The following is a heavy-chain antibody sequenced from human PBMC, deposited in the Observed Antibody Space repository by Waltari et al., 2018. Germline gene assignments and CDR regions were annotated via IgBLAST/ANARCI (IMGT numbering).Heavy chain of an antibody. CDR3: ARGTRDYYGMDV. J-gene: IGHJ6*02. Sequence: QLQLQESGPGLVKPSETLSLTCTVSGGSISSSSYYWGWIRQPPGKGLEWIGSIYYSGGTYYNPALKSRVTRSVDTSKNQFSLKLSSVTAADTAVYYCARGTRDYYGMDVWGQGTTVTVSS. CDR2: IYYSGGT. V-gene: IGHV4-39*07. D-gene: IGHD2-2*01. CDR1: GGSISSSSYY.